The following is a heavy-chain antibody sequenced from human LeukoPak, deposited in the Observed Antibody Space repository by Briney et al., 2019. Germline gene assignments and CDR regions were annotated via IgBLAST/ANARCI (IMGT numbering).Heavy chain of an antibody. CDR1: GFSFDDYG. D-gene: IGHD6-19*01. V-gene: IGHV3-20*04. Sequence: GGSLRLSCAASGFSFDDYGMNWVRQAPGKGLEWVCRINANGASTAYADSVKGRFTISRDNAKNSLYLQMNSLRAEDTALYYCARDGGWYKRGLDYYYYYMDVWGKGTRVSVSS. J-gene: IGHJ6*03. CDR2: INANGAST. CDR3: ARDGGWYKRGLDYYYYYMDV.